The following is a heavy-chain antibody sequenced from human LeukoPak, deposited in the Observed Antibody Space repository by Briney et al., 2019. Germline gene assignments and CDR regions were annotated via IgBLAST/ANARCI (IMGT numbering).Heavy chain of an antibody. D-gene: IGHD3-16*01. Sequence: GGSLRLSCAASGFIFSSYSMNWVRQAPGKGLEGVSSISSSSSYIYYADSVKGRFTISRDNAKNSLYLQMNSLRAEDTAVYYCARGGSYYDNLFRSWRQGTLVTVSS. J-gene: IGHJ5*02. CDR1: GFIFSSYS. V-gene: IGHV3-21*01. CDR3: ARGGSYYDNLFRS. CDR2: ISSSSSYI.